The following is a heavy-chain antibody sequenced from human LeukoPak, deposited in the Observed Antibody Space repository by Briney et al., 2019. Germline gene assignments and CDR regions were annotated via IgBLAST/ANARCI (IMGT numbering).Heavy chain of an antibody. J-gene: IGHJ3*02. D-gene: IGHD3-22*01. CDR2: ISYDGSNK. CDR1: GFTFSSYA. V-gene: IGHV3-30*04. Sequence: GRSLRLSCAASGFTFSSYAMHWVRQAPGKGLEWVAVISYDGSNKYYADSVKGRFTISRDNSKNTLYLQMNSLRAEDTAVYYCAKDVAGPASYDSSGYYAEAFDIWGQGTMVTVSS. CDR3: AKDVAGPASYDSSGYYAEAFDI.